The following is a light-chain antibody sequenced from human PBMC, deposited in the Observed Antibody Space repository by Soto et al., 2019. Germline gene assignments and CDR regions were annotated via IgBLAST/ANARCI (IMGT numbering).Light chain of an antibody. CDR2: WAS. J-gene: IGKJ2*01. CDR3: QQYESTPPT. V-gene: IGKV4-1*01. CDR1: QSVLYNSNNKNY. Sequence: DIVMTQSPDSLAVSLGERATINCKSSQSVLYNSNNKNYLAWYQQRPGQPPKLLLYWASTRESGVPDRFSGSGSGTDFTLTITSLQAEDVAVYYCQQYESTPPTFGQGTKWEIK.